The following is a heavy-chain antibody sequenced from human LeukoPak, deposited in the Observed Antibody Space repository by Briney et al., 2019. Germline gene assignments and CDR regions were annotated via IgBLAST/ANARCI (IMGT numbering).Heavy chain of an antibody. CDR3: ARATELYYGGIVVVVAAPYFDY. Sequence: ASVKVSCKASGYTFTGYYMHWVRQAPGQGLEWMGWLNPNSGGTNYAQKFQGRVTMTRDTSISTAYMELSRLRSDDTAVYYCARATELYYGGIVVVVAAPYFDYWGQGTLVTVSS. D-gene: IGHD2-15*01. CDR2: LNPNSGGT. CDR1: GYTFTGYY. V-gene: IGHV1-2*02. J-gene: IGHJ4*02.